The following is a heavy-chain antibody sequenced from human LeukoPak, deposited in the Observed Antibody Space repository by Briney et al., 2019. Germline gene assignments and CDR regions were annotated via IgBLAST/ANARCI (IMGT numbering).Heavy chain of an antibody. CDR1: GYTPTELS. V-gene: IGHV7-4-1*02. J-gene: IGHJ4*02. CDR3: ARDIIAVAGKVATDDY. Sequence: GASVKVSCKVSGYTPTELSMHWVRQAPGQGLEWMGWINTNTGNPTYAQGFTGRFVFSLDTSVSTAYLQISSLKAEDTAVYYCARDIIAVAGKVATDDYWGQGTLVTVSS. D-gene: IGHD6-19*01. CDR2: INTNTGNP.